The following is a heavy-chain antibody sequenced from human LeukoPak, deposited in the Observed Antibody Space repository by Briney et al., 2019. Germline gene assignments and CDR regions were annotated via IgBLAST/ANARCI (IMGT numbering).Heavy chain of an antibody. J-gene: IGHJ4*02. CDR3: AKGLYDSSGYYLDY. D-gene: IGHD3-22*01. Sequence: GGSLRLSCAASGFTFSNYAMHWVRQAPGKGLEWVAVISYDGSNKYYADSVKGRFTISRDNSKNTLYLQMNSLRAEDTAMYYCAKGLYDSSGYYLDYWGQGTLVTVSS. CDR1: GFTFSNYA. V-gene: IGHV3-30-3*01. CDR2: ISYDGSNK.